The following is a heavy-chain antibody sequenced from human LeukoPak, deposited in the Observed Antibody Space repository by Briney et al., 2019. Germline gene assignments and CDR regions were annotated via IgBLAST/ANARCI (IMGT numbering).Heavy chain of an antibody. CDR3: AKNGDRGAYCTGGTCYPYFYYYMDV. D-gene: IGHD2-15*01. CDR2: ITSGSSYI. Sequence: GGSLRLSCAASGFTFRSYTMNWVRQAPGKGLEWVSSITSGSSYIYYADSVKGRFTISRDNSKNTLYLQMNSLRAEDTAIYYCAKNGDRGAYCTGGTCYPYFYYYMDVWGKGTTVTI. J-gene: IGHJ6*03. V-gene: IGHV3-21*04. CDR1: GFTFRSYT.